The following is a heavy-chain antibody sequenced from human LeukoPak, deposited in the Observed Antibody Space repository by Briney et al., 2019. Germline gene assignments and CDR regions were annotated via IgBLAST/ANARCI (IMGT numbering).Heavy chain of an antibody. CDR2: IYPGDSDT. CDR3: ASPKLGYCSRGSCYFAAFDI. CDR1: GYSFTSYW. J-gene: IGHJ3*02. V-gene: IGHV5-51*01. D-gene: IGHD2-15*01. Sequence: GESLKISCKGSGYSFTSYWIGWVRQMPGKGLEWMGIIYPGDSDTRYSPSFQGQVTISADKSISTAYLQWSSLKASDTAMYYCASPKLGYCSRGSCYFAAFDIWGQGTMVAVSS.